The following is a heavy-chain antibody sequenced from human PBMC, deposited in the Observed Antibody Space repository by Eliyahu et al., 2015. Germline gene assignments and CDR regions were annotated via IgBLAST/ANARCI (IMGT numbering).Heavy chain of an antibody. CDR2: IQSETEGGTA. V-gene: IGHV3-15*01. CDR3: TSYYRGTRIXYFDY. Sequence: EVQLVESGGGLVKPGGSLRLSXAASGFTFXXAWMSWVRQAPGKGLEWVGRIQSETEGGTADYAAPVKGRFIISRDDSKNTLYLQMNSLKTEDTARYYCTSYYRGTRIXYFDYWGQGTLVTVSS. CDR1: GFTFXXAW. J-gene: IGHJ4*02. D-gene: IGHD1-26*01.